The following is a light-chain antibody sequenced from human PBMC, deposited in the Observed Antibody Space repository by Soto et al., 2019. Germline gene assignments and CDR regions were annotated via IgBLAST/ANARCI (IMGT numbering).Light chain of an antibody. CDR1: QSVSIL. J-gene: IGKJ1*01. V-gene: IGKV3-15*01. Sequence: MITLSPPVLSVSTGDRATLSCKASQSVSILLAWYQQKPGQAPRLLIHGATTWDRGIPARFSGSGSGTEFTLTISCLQSEDFAVYYCQQYYNWPRTFGQGTKVDIK. CDR2: GAT. CDR3: QQYYNWPRT.